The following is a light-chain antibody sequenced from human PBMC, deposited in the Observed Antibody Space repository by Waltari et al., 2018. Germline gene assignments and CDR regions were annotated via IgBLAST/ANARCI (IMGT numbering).Light chain of an antibody. V-gene: IGLV2-23*02. Sequence: QSALTQPAPVSGSPGQSITTPCPGTRSDVGSDNLVPWYQQYPGKAPKVVVYEVSKRPSGVSNRFSGSKSGNTASLTISGLQAEDEADYYCCSYTRSNYVTFGGGTKVTVL. CDR1: RSDVGSDNL. J-gene: IGLJ2*01. CDR3: CSYTRSNYVT. CDR2: EVS.